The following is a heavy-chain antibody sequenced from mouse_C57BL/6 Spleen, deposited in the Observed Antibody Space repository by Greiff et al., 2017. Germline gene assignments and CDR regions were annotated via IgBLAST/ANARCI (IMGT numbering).Heavy chain of an antibody. D-gene: IGHD3-2*02. V-gene: IGHV1-53*01. J-gene: IGHJ4*01. CDR3: ARSGAQATLYYYAMDY. CDR2: INPSNGGT. Sequence: QVQLQQPGTELVKPGASVKLSCKASGYTFTSYWMHWVKQRPGQGLEWIGNINPSNGGTNYNEKFKSKATLTVDKSSSTAYMQLSSLTSEDSAVYYCARSGAQATLYYYAMDYWGQGTSVTVSS. CDR1: GYTFTSYW.